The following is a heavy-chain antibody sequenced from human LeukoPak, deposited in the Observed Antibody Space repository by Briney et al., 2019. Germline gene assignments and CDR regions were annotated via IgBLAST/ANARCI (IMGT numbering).Heavy chain of an antibody. J-gene: IGHJ6*03. CDR2: INHSGST. V-gene: IGHV4-34*01. D-gene: IGHD3-3*01. Sequence: PSETLSLTCAVYGGSFSDYYWSWIRQPPGKGLEWIGEINHSGSTNYNPSLKSRVTISVDTPKNQFSLKLSSVTAADTAVYYCARVAIFGVVIIRYYYYMDVWGKGTTVTVSS. CDR3: ARVAIFGVVIIRYYYYMDV. CDR1: GGSFSDYY.